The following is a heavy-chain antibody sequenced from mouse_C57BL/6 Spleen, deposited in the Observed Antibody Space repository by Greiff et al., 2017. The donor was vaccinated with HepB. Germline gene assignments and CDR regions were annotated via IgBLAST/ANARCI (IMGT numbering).Heavy chain of an antibody. CDR2: IHPNSGST. Sequence: QVQLQQSGAELVKPGASVKLSCKASGYTFTSYWMHWVKQRPGQGLEWIGMIHPNSGSTNYNEKFKSKATQTVDKSSSTAYMQLSSLTSEDSAVYYCARKTGRDWFAYWGQGTLVTVSA. D-gene: IGHD4-1*01. J-gene: IGHJ3*01. V-gene: IGHV1-64*01. CDR3: ARKTGRDWFAY. CDR1: GYTFTSYW.